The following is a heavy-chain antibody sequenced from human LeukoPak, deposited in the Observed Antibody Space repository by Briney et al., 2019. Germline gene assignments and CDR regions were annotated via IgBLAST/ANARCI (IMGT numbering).Heavy chain of an antibody. J-gene: IGHJ4*02. Sequence: GGSLRLSCAASGFTFTDYAMNWVRQAPGKGLEWVSTISGSGTITYYADSVKGRFTISRDYSTNTLYLQMNSLRAEDTAVYYCAKDRMGWLRGKKMGLFDYWGQGTLVTVSS. V-gene: IGHV3-23*01. CDR3: AKDRMGWLRGKKMGLFDY. CDR1: GFTFTDYA. D-gene: IGHD5-12*01. CDR2: ISGSGTIT.